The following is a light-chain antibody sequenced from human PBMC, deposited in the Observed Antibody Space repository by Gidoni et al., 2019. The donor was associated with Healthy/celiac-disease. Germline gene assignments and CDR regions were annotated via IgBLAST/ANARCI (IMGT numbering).Light chain of an antibody. Sequence: IHLTQSPSFLSASVGDRVTITCRASQGISSYLAWYQQKPGKAPKLLIYAASTLQSGVPSRVSGSGSGTEFTLTIRSLQTEDFATYYCQQLNSYPRTFGGGTKVEIK. J-gene: IGKJ4*01. CDR3: QQLNSYPRT. CDR2: AAS. V-gene: IGKV1-9*01. CDR1: QGISSY.